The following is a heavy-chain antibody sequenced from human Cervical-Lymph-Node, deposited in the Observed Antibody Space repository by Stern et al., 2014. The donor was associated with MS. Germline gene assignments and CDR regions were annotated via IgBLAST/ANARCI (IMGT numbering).Heavy chain of an antibody. D-gene: IGHD6-13*01. V-gene: IGHV1-69*01. J-gene: IGHJ5*02. Sequence: VQLVESGAEVPKPGSSVKVSCKASGGTFSKFPSSWVRQAPGQGLEWMGGIFPVFGTPTYAQEFRGRVTITADVSKSTVYMELSSLRSDDTAVYYCALSSETSDRWYSLGYDLWGQGTLVTVSS. CDR1: GGTFSKFP. CDR2: IFPVFGTP. CDR3: ALSSETSDRWYSLGYDL.